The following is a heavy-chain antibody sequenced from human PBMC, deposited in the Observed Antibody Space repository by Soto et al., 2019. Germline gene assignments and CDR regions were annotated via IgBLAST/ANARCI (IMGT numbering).Heavy chain of an antibody. CDR1: GGTFSSYT. J-gene: IGHJ3*02. V-gene: IGHV1-69*02. CDR3: ARYSVVVVPAAMDDAFDI. Sequence: SVKVSCKASGGTFSSYTISWVRQAPGQGLGWMGRIIPILGIANYAQKFQGRVTITADKSTSTAYMELSSLRSEDTAVYYCARYSVVVVPAAMDDAFDIWGQGTMVTVSS. D-gene: IGHD2-2*01. CDR2: IIPILGIA.